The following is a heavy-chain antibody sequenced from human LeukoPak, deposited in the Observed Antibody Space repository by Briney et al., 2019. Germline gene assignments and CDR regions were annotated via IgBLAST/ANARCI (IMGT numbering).Heavy chain of an antibody. J-gene: IGHJ6*04. Sequence: GGSLRLSCAASGFTFSSYWMSWVRQAPGKGLEWVANIKQDGSEKYYVDSVKGRFTISRDNAKNSLYLQMNSLRAEDTAVYYCARGVAYYYYGMDVWGKGTTVTVSS. CDR3: ARGVAYYYYGMDV. CDR2: IKQDGSEK. D-gene: IGHD2-15*01. V-gene: IGHV3-7*03. CDR1: GFTFSSYW.